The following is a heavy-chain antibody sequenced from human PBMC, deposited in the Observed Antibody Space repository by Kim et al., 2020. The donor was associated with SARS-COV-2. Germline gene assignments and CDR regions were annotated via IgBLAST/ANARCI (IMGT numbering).Heavy chain of an antibody. J-gene: IGHJ4*02. Sequence: SETLSLTCTVSSGSIRNDNYYWGWIRQPPGKGLEWIGSINYSGSAYYNPSLKSRVTISIDTSENQFSLKLSSVTAADTAVFYCARLMNRGYSYGYYFEYWGQGTLVTVSA. CDR1: SGSIRNDNYY. CDR2: INYSGSA. D-gene: IGHD5-18*01. V-gene: IGHV4-39*01. CDR3: ARLMNRGYSYGYYFEY.